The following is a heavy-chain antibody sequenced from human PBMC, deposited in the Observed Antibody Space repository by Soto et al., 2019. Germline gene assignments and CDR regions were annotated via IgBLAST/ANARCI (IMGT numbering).Heavy chain of an antibody. CDR3: ARDLGYCSGGSCFLFDY. V-gene: IGHV1-18*01. D-gene: IGHD2-15*01. J-gene: IGHJ4*02. Sequence: ASVKVSCKASGYTFTSYGISWVRQAPGQGLEWMGWISAYNGNTNYAQKLQGRVTMTTDTSTSTAYMELRILRSDDTAVYYCARDLGYCSGGSCFLFDYWGQGTLVTVSS. CDR2: ISAYNGNT. CDR1: GYTFTSYG.